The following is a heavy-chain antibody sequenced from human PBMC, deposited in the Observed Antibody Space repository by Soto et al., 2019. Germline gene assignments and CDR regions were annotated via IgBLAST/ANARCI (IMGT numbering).Heavy chain of an antibody. V-gene: IGHV4-34*01. CDR1: GGSFSGYY. D-gene: IGHD3-3*01. Sequence: SETLSLTCAVYGGSFSGYYWSWIRQPPGKGLEWIGEINHSGSTNYNPSLKSRVTISVDTSKNQFSLKLSSVTATDTAVYYCARGPPVLSDFWSGYYGWFDPWGQGTLVTVSS. CDR2: INHSGST. J-gene: IGHJ5*02. CDR3: ARGPPVLSDFWSGYYGWFDP.